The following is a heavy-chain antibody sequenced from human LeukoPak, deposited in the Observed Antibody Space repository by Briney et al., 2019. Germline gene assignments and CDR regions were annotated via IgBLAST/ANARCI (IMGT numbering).Heavy chain of an antibody. D-gene: IGHD6-13*01. V-gene: IGHV4-61*05. CDR1: GGSISISSYY. CDR3: ARWGSSSFNWFDP. CDR2: VFYSGKT. J-gene: IGHJ5*02. Sequence: SETLSLTCTVSGGSISISSYYWSWIRQSPGKGLEWIGYVFYSGKTDYSPSLRSRVSMSVDTSKNQFSLKLSSVTAADTAVYYCARWGSSSFNWFDPWGQGTLVTVSS.